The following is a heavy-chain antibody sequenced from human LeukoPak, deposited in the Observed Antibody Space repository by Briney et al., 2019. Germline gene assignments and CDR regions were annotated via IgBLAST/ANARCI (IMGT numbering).Heavy chain of an antibody. CDR2: ISSSSSYI. V-gene: IGHV3-21*01. J-gene: IGHJ4*02. CDR1: GFTFSSYS. CDR3: AREWLVGAFGSFDY. Sequence: GGSLRLSCAASGFTFSSYSMNWVRQAPGKGLEWVSSISSSSSYIYYADSVKGRFTISRDNAKNSLYLQMNSLRAEDTAVYYCAREWLVGAFGSFDYWGQGTLVTVSS. D-gene: IGHD1-26*01.